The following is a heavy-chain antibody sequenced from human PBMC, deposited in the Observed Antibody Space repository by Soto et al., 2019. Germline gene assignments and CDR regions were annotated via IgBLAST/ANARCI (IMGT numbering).Heavy chain of an antibody. CDR3: TTDRGLVITFGGVYNWFDP. V-gene: IGHV3-15*01. CDR2: IKSKTDGGTT. CDR1: GFTFSNAW. D-gene: IGHD3-16*01. J-gene: IGHJ5*02. Sequence: GGSLRLSCAASGFTFSNAWMSWVRQAPGKGLEWVGRIKSKTDGGTTDYAAPVKGRFTISRDDSKNTLYLQMNSLKTEDTAVYYCTTDRGLVITFGGVYNWFDPWGQGTLVTVSS.